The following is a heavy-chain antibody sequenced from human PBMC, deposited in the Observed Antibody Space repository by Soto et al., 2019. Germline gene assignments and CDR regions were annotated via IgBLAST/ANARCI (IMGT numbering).Heavy chain of an antibody. Sequence: RGPLRLSCAASGLTFSSYAMSCVRQPPGKAPHSCSAISGSGGSTYYADSVKGRFTISRDNSKNTLYLQMNSLRAEDTAVYYCAKERYSSSWPLCYYYYYGMDVWGQGTRVTVSS. CDR3: AKERYSSSWPLCYYYYYGMDV. CDR2: ISGSGGST. J-gene: IGHJ6*02. D-gene: IGHD6-13*01. CDR1: GLTFSSYA. V-gene: IGHV3-23*01.